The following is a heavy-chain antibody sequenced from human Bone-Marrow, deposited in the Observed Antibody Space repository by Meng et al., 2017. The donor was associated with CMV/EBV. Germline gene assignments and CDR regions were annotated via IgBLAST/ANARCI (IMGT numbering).Heavy chain of an antibody. CDR2: IYIGDST. D-gene: IGHD2-21*01. CDR1: GFTFNTYV. J-gene: IGHJ4*02. V-gene: IGHV3-53*01. Sequence: GESLKISCAASGFTFNTYVMSWVRQAPGKGLEWVSVIYIGDSTDYADSVKGRFTISRDNSKNTLYLQMNSLRAEDTAVYYCVRDVANWGQGTLVTVSS. CDR3: VRDVAN.